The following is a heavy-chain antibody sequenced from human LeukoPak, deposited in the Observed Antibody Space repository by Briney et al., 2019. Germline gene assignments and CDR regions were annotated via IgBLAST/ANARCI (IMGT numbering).Heavy chain of an antibody. CDR1: GFTFSSYA. V-gene: IGHV3-30-3*01. Sequence: TGGSLRLSCAASGFTFSSYAMHWVRQAPGKGLEWVAVISYDGSNKYYADSVNGRFTISRDNSKNTLYLQMNSLRAEDTAVYYCARDGYCSGGSCAENWFDPWGQGTLVTVSS. CDR3: ARDGYCSGGSCAENWFDP. J-gene: IGHJ5*02. CDR2: ISYDGSNK. D-gene: IGHD2-15*01.